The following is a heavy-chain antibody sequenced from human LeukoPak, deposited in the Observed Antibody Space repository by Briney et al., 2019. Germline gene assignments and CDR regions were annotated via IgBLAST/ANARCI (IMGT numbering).Heavy chain of an antibody. CDR3: TTRGTRPDYYYYYGMDV. CDR1: GFTFSNAW. Sequence: PGGSLRLPCAASGFTFSNAWMSWVRQAPGKGLEWVGRIKSKTDGGTTDYAAPVKGRFTISRDDSKNTLYLQMNSLKTKDTAVYYCTTRGTRPDYYYYYGMDVWGQGTTVTVSS. J-gene: IGHJ6*02. D-gene: IGHD2-2*01. CDR2: IKSKTDGGTT. V-gene: IGHV3-15*01.